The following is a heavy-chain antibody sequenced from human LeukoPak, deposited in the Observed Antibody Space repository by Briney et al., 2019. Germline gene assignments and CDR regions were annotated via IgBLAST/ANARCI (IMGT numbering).Heavy chain of an antibody. Sequence: PSETLSLTCTVSGGSISSSSYYCGWIRQPPGKGLEWIGRIYYSGSTYYNPSLNSRLAISVDTSKNQFSLKLSSVTAADTAVYRCAIHTGSNWSFDYWGQGTLVTVSS. J-gene: IGHJ4*02. V-gene: IGHV4-39*01. CDR3: AIHTGSNWSFDY. CDR2: IYYSGST. CDR1: GGSISSSSYY. D-gene: IGHD6-13*01.